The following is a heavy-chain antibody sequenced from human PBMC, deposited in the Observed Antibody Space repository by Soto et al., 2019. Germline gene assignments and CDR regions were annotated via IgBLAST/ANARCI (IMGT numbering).Heavy chain of an antibody. CDR2: ISSTTNYI. J-gene: IGHJ4*02. CDR1: GFTFTRYS. V-gene: IGHV3-21*06. CDR3: ARESEDLTSNFDY. Sequence: GSLRLSCAASGFTFTRYSMNWVRQAPGKGLEWVSSISSTTNYIYYGDSMKGRFTVSRDNAKNSLYLEMNSLRAEDTAVYYCARESEDLTSNFDYWGQGTLVTVSS.